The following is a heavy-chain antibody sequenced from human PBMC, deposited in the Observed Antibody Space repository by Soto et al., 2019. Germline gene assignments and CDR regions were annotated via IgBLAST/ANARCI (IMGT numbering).Heavy chain of an antibody. CDR1: GFIFRDCF. Sequence: GVSLGLSFAASGFIFRDCFMSWIRQAPGKGLEWISYISKDSGRATRYADSVKGRFTISRDNAKNSLFLQMNNLTVEDTAVYYCAKEHWANPDSWGQGTLVTVSS. CDR3: AKEHWANPDS. J-gene: IGHJ4*02. V-gene: IGHV3-11*01. CDR2: ISKDSGRAT. D-gene: IGHD7-27*01.